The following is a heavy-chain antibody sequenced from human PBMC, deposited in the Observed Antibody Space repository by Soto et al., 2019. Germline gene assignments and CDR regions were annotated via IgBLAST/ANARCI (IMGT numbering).Heavy chain of an antibody. Sequence: QVQLVESGGGVVQPGRSLRLSCAASGFTFSSYGMHWVRQAPGKGLEWVAVIWYDGSNKYYADSVKGRFTISRDNSKNTLYLQMNSRRAEDTAVYYCARDQGQLEPFDIWGQGTMVTVSS. D-gene: IGHD6-6*01. CDR2: IWYDGSNK. CDR1: GFTFSSYG. CDR3: ARDQGQLEPFDI. J-gene: IGHJ3*02. V-gene: IGHV3-33*01.